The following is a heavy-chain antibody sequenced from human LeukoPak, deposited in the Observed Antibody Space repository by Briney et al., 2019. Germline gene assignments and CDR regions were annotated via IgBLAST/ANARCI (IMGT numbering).Heavy chain of an antibody. Sequence: ASMKVSCKASGYTFTGYYMHWVRQAPGQGLEWMGWINPNTGDTNYAQKFQGRVTMTRDTSISTAYMELSRLTSDDTAVYYCARESSSSTWTFHYWGQGTLVTVSS. J-gene: IGHJ4*02. V-gene: IGHV1-2*02. CDR2: INPNTGDT. CDR1: GYTFTGYY. CDR3: ARESSSSTWTFHY. D-gene: IGHD6-13*01.